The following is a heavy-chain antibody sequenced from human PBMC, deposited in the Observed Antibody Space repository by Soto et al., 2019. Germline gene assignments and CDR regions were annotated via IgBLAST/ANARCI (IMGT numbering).Heavy chain of an antibody. D-gene: IGHD4-4*01. Sequence: GVLRLSCAASGFTCSSYWMSWVRQAPGEGLEWVANIKQDGYEKYYVDSVKGRFTISRDNAKNSLYLQMNSLRAEDTAVYYCARDRLHDGNFDYWGQGTLVTVSS. J-gene: IGHJ4*02. CDR2: IKQDGYEK. CDR1: GFTCSSYW. V-gene: IGHV3-7*01. CDR3: ARDRLHDGNFDY.